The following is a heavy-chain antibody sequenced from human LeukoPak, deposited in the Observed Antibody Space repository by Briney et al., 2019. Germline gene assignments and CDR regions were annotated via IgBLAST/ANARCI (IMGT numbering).Heavy chain of an antibody. CDR2: INHSGST. D-gene: IGHD1-1*01. J-gene: IGHJ3*02. Sequence: PSETLSLTCAVYGGSFSGYYWSWIRQPPGKGLEWIGEINHSGSTNYNPSLKSRVTISVDTSKNQFSLKLSSVTAADTAVYYCARGRPVRDWNQLWGVFDIWGQGTMVTVSS. CDR1: GGSFSGYY. CDR3: ARGRPVRDWNQLWGVFDI. V-gene: IGHV4-34*01.